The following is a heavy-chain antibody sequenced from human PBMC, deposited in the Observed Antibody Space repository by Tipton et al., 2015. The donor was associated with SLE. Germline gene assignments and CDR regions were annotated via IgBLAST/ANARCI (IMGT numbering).Heavy chain of an antibody. CDR2: ISDGGDT. Sequence: TLSLTCSVSSGSISSNYWVWIRQPPEKGLEWIGYISDGGDTNQNPSLKSRVIMSVDSAKNQFSLKLTSVTAADTAVYYCARGMVTWRGAILGVDVWGQGTLVTVSS. D-gene: IGHD2-21*02. J-gene: IGHJ5*02. CDR1: SGSISSNY. V-gene: IGHV4-59*08. CDR3: ARGMVTWRGAILGVDV.